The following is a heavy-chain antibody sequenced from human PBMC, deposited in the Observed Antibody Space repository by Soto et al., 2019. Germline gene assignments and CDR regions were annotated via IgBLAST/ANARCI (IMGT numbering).Heavy chain of an antibody. CDR2: IYYSGST. CDR1: GGSISSSIYY. Sequence: TETLSLICNVSGGSISSSIYYWGWIRQPPGKGLEWIGSIYYSGSTYYNPSLKSRVTISVDTSKNQFSLKLSSVTAADTDVYYFARHLVDGFLTARYYYYGMNVWDQGTTFTVS. D-gene: IGHD3-9*01. CDR3: ARHLVDGFLTARYYYYGMNV. J-gene: IGHJ6*02. V-gene: IGHV4-39*01.